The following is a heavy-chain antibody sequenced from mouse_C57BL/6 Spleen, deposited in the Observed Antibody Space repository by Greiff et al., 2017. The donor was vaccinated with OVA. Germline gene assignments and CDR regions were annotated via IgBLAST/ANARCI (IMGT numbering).Heavy chain of an antibody. J-gene: IGHJ4*01. V-gene: IGHV5-16*01. D-gene: IGHD3-2*02. CDR2: INYDGSST. CDR3: ARVGSSGPYYAMDY. CDR1: GFTFSDYY. Sequence: EVKLMESEGGLVQPGSSMKLSCTASGFTFSDYYMAWVRQVPEKGLEWVANINYDGSSTYYLDSLKSRFIISRDNAKNILYLQMSSLKSEDTATYYCARVGSSGPYYAMDYWGQGTSVTVSS.